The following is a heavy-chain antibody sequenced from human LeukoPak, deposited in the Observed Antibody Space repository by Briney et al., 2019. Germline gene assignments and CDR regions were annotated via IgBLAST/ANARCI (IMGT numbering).Heavy chain of an antibody. D-gene: IGHD2-15*01. J-gene: IGHJ4*02. V-gene: IGHV4-59*01. CDR2: IYYSGSA. CDR1: GGSISSYS. CDR3: ATHPPKVCTGGSCTDY. Sequence: SETLSLTCTVSGGSISSYSWSWIRQPPGKGLEWIGYIYYSGSANYNPSLKSRVTISVDMSKNQFSLKLSSVTAADTAVYYCATHPPKVCTGGSCTDYWGQGTLVTVSS.